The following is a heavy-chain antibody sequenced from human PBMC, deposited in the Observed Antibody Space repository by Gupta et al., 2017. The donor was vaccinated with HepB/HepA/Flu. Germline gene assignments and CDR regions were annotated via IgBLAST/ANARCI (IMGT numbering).Heavy chain of an antibody. CDR2: INHSGST. D-gene: IGHD1-26*01. J-gene: IGHJ4*02. CDR1: GGSFSGYY. V-gene: IGHV4-34*01. Sequence: QVQLQQWGAGLLKPSETLSLTCAVYGGSFSGYYWSWIRQPPGKGLEWIGEINHSGSTNYNPSLKSRVTISVDTSKNKFSLKLSSVTAADTAVYYCARVSGSGSYFYWGQGTLVTVSS. CDR3: ARVSGSGSYFY.